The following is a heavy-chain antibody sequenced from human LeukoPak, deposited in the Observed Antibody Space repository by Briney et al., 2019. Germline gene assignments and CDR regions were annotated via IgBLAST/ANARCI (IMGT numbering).Heavy chain of an antibody. CDR3: ARDSLYDSSGYYPPLSS. V-gene: IGHV4-59*12. D-gene: IGHD3-22*01. J-gene: IGHJ4*02. CDR1: GGSISSYY. Sequence: SETLSLTCTVSGGSISSYYWSWIRQPPGKGLEWLGYIHYSGSTNYNPSLKSRVTISADKSKNQVSLRLTSVTAADTAVYYCARDSLYDSSGYYPPLSSWGQGTLVTVSS. CDR2: IHYSGST.